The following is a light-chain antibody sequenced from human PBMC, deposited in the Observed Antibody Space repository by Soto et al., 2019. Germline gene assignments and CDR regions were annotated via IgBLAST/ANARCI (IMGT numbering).Light chain of an antibody. J-gene: IGKJ1*01. CDR1: QSINNW. V-gene: IGKV1-5*01. Sequence: DIQMTQSPSTLSASVGDRVTITCRASQSINNWLAWYQQKPGKAPKLLIYDASSLESGVPPRFSGSGSGTEFTLTISSLQPDDYAAYYCHQYSSYSPWTFGQGTKVVMK. CDR2: DAS. CDR3: HQYSSYSPWT.